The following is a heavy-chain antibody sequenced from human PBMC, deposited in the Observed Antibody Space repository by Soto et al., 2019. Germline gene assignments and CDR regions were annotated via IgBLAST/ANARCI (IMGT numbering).Heavy chain of an antibody. Sequence: EVQLVESGGGLVQPGGSLRLSCAASGFTFSDHYMDWVRQAPGKGLEWVGRTRNKANSYTTEYAASVKGRFTISRDDSKNSLYLQMNSLKTEDTAVYYCAREGHFGVVTGPYHYYYGMDVWGQGTTVTVSS. CDR1: GFTFSDHY. J-gene: IGHJ6*02. CDR2: TRNKANSYTT. CDR3: AREGHFGVVTGPYHYYYGMDV. V-gene: IGHV3-72*01. D-gene: IGHD3-3*01.